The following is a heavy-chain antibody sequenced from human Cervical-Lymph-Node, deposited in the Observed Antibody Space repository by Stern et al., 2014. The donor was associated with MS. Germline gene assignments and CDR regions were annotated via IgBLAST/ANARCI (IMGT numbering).Heavy chain of an antibody. CDR3: ARDGRHTNNYGLDV. V-gene: IGHV1-69*01. Sequence: VQLVESGTEVKKPGSSVKVSCQASGGTFNVYAINWLRQAPGQGLEWMGGIIPINGVANYAQKFQGIVTITADESSRTSSMQLTSLTSNDTAIYYCARDGRHTNNYGLDVWGQGTTVTVSS. J-gene: IGHJ6*02. CDR1: GGTFNVYA. CDR2: IIPINGVA.